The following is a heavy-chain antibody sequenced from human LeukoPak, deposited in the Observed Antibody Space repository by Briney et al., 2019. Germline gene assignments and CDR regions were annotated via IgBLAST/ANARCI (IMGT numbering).Heavy chain of an antibody. V-gene: IGHV4-4*02. Sequence: SETLSLTCAVSGGSISSSNWWSWVRQPPGKGLEWIGEIYHSWSTNYNPSLKSRVTISVDKSKNQFSLKLSSVTAADTAVYYCARESGGFFRYYYYGMDVWGKGTTVTVSS. CDR3: ARESGGFFRYYYYGMDV. D-gene: IGHD3-3*01. CDR2: IYHSWST. J-gene: IGHJ6*04. CDR1: GGSISSSNW.